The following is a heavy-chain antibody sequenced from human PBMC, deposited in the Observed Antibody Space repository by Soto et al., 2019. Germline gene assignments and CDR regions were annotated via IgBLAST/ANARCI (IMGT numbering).Heavy chain of an antibody. V-gene: IGHV3-66*01. CDR3: ARAVPGYSSGWLRPGYYYYGMDV. CDR1: GFTVSSNY. CDR2: IYSGGST. D-gene: IGHD6-19*01. J-gene: IGHJ6*02. Sequence: PGGSLRLSCAASGFTVSSNYMSWVRQAPGKGLEWGAVIYSGGSTYYADSVKGRSTISRDNSKNTLYLQMNSLRAEDTAVYYCARAVPGYSSGWLRPGYYYYGMDVWGQGTTVTVSS.